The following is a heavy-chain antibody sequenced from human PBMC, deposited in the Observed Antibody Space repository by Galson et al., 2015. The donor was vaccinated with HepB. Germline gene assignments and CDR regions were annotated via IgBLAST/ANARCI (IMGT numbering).Heavy chain of an antibody. D-gene: IGHD6-19*01. Sequence: SLRLSCAASGFTFSGSAMHWVCQASGKGLEWVGRIRSKANSYATAYAASVKGRFTISRDDSKNTAYLQMNSLKTEDTAVYYCIAVAGTSRYYYGMDVWGQGTTVTVSS. CDR3: IAVAGTSRYYYGMDV. CDR1: GFTFSGSA. J-gene: IGHJ6*02. V-gene: IGHV3-73*01. CDR2: IRSKANSYAT.